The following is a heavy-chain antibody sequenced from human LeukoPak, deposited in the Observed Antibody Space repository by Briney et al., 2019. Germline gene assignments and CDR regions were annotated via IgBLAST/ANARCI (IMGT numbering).Heavy chain of an antibody. CDR3: ARGYGYGFDD. J-gene: IGHJ4*02. V-gene: IGHV6-1*01. CDR2: TYYRSKWYN. D-gene: IGHD5-18*01. Sequence: SQTLSLTCAISGASVSSNSAAWNWIRQSPSRVLEWLGRTYYRSKWYNDYAVSVQSRITVNPDTSKTQFSVQLNSATPEDTAEYYCARGYGYGFDDRGPGILVTVSS. CDR1: GASVSSNSAA.